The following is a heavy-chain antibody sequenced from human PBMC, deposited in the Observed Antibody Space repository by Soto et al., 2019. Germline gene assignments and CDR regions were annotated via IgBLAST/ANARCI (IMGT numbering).Heavy chain of an antibody. CDR3: ASSAA. CDR2: IIPIFGTA. CDR1: GGSVISCA. D-gene: IGHD3-10*01. V-gene: IGHV1-69*01. J-gene: IGHJ6*02. Sequence: VKVSCKASGGSVISCAISWVRQAPGQGLEWMGGIIPIFGTANYAQKFQGRVTITADESTSTAYMEVSSVRSEDTGVYYCASSAAWGQGTTVTVSS.